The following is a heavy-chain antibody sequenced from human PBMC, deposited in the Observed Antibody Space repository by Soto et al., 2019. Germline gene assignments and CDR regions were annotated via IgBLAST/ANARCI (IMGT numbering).Heavy chain of an antibody. V-gene: IGHV3-21*01. CDR2: ISTGSSYK. D-gene: IGHD2-2*01. Sequence: GGSLRLSCEASGFTFNSFNLNWVRQAPGKGLEWVSFISTGSSYKYYADSVKGRFTISRDNAKNSLYLQMNSLRAEDTAVYYCVVPAALGLDYYYGMDVWGQGTTVTVSS. J-gene: IGHJ6*02. CDR1: GFTFNSFN. CDR3: VVPAALGLDYYYGMDV.